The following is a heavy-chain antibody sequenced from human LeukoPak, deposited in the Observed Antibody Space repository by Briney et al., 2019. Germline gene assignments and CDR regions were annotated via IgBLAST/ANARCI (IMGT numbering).Heavy chain of an antibody. CDR3: ARDFFGRAFDI. D-gene: IGHD3-10*01. Sequence: PSQTLSLTCTVSGGSISSGDYYWSWIRQPPGKGLVWIGYIYYSGSTYYNPSLKSRVTISVDTSKNQFSLKLSSVTAADTAVYYCARDFFGRAFDIWGQGTMVTVSS. V-gene: IGHV4-30-4*01. J-gene: IGHJ3*02. CDR1: GGSISSGDYY. CDR2: IYYSGST.